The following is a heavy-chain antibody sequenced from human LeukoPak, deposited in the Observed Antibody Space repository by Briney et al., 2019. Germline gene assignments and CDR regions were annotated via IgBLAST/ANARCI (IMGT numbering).Heavy chain of an antibody. CDR3: AKEPLPYYSSSYVDY. J-gene: IGHJ4*02. V-gene: IGHV3-30*02. CDR2: IRYDGSNK. D-gene: IGHD6-13*01. CDR1: GFTFSSYG. Sequence: PGGSLRLSCAASGFTFSSYGMHWVRQAPGKGLEWVAFIRYDGSNKYYADSVKGRFTISRDNSKNTLYLQMNSLRAGDTAVYYCAKEPLPYYSSSYVDYWGQGTLVTVSS.